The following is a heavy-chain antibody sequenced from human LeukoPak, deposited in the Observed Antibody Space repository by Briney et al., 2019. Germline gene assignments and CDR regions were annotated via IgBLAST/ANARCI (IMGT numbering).Heavy chain of an antibody. CDR1: GFTFSSYW. V-gene: IGHV3-74*01. Sequence: GGSLRLSCAASGFTFSSYWMHWVRQTPGKGPVWVSRINSDGSSTSYADSVKGRFTISRDNAKNTLYLQMNSLRAEDTALYYCAKDYAVGSIDYWGQGTLVTVSS. D-gene: IGHD3-16*01. J-gene: IGHJ4*02. CDR2: INSDGSST. CDR3: AKDYAVGSIDY.